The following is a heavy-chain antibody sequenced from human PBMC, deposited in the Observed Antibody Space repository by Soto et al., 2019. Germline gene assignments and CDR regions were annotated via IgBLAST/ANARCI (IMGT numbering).Heavy chain of an antibody. V-gene: IGHV5-51*01. Sequence: GESLKISCKGSGYSFTSYCIGWVRQMPGKGLEWMGIIYPGDSDTRYSPSFQGQVTISADKSISTAYLQWSSLKASDTAMYYCARHVVVAENYYYYYMDVWGKGTTVTVSS. D-gene: IGHD2-15*01. J-gene: IGHJ6*03. CDR3: ARHVVVAENYYYYYMDV. CDR2: IYPGDSDT. CDR1: GYSFTSYC.